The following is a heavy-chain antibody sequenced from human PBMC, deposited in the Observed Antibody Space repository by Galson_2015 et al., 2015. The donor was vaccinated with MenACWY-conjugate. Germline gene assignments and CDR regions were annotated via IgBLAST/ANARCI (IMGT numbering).Heavy chain of an antibody. CDR3: AKDDTYYFDSGSYYVDC. D-gene: IGHD3-10*01. V-gene: IGHV3-23*01. J-gene: IGHJ4*02. CDR1: GFTFSNYA. CDR2: ISADSSNT. Sequence: LRLSCAASGFTFSNYAMSWVRQGPGKGLEWVSGISADSSNTFYPDSVKGRFTVSRDNSKNTLYLQMNSPRAEDTAIYYCAKDDTYYFDSGSYYVDCWGQGTLVTVSS.